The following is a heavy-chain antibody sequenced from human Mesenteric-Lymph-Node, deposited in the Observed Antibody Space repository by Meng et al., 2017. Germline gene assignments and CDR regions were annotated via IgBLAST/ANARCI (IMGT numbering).Heavy chain of an antibody. V-gene: IGHV4-34*01. J-gene: IGHJ3*02. D-gene: IGHD3-3*01. CDR2: INHSGST. CDR1: GGSFSGYY. CDR3: ARGTYYDFWSGLPTPADAFDI. Sequence: GSLRLSCAVYGGSFSGYYWSWIRQPPGKGLEWIGEINHSGSTNYNPSLKSRVTISVDTSKNQFSLKLSSVTAADTAVYYCARGTYYDFWSGLPTPADAFDIWGQGTMVTVSS.